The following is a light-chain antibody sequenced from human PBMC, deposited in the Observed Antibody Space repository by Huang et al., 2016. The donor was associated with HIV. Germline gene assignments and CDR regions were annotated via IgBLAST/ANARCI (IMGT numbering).Light chain of an antibody. CDR2: GAS. Sequence: EIVMTQSPVTLSVSPGERATLSCRASESIGNNLAWYQQKPGQAPSLLMHGASTRAAAVPARFSGSGSGTEFTLTISSPQSEDFAVYFCQQYNNWPMYTFGQGTKLEIK. J-gene: IGKJ2*01. V-gene: IGKV3-15*01. CDR1: ESIGNN. CDR3: QQYNNWPMYT.